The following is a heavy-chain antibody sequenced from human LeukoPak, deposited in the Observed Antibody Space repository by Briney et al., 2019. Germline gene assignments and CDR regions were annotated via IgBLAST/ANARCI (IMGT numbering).Heavy chain of an antibody. V-gene: IGHV4-30-2*01. Sequence: SETLSLTCTVSGGSISSGGYYWSWIRQPPGKGLEWIGYIYHSGSTYYNPSLKSRVTISVDRSKNQFSLKLSSVTAADTAVYYCARGRYCSSTSCYAFDIWGQGTMVTVSS. CDR3: ARGRYCSSTSCYAFDI. CDR2: IYHSGST. CDR1: GGSISSGGYY. J-gene: IGHJ3*02. D-gene: IGHD2-2*01.